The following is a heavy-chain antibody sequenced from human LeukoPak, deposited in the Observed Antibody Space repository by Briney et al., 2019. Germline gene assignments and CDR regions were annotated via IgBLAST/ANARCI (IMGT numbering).Heavy chain of an antibody. D-gene: IGHD6-19*01. J-gene: IGHJ4*02. CDR2: INPNSGDT. V-gene: IGHV1-2*02. Sequence: ASVKVSCKSSGYTFTGNYMHWVRQAPGQGLEWMGWINPNSGDTKYAQNFQGRVTMTRDTSITTTYMELSSLRSDDTAVYYCVRDRHTVAVAATSDYWGQGTLVIASS. CDR3: VRDRHTVAVAATSDY. CDR1: GYTFTGNY.